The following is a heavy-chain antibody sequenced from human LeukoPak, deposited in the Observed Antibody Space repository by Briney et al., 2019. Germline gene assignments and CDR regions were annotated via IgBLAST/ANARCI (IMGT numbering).Heavy chain of an antibody. CDR1: GFTFSSYW. CDR3: ARDLTSGSLFDY. V-gene: IGHV3-30-3*01. D-gene: IGHD1-26*01. CDR2: ISYDGSNK. Sequence: GGSLRLSCAASGFTFSSYWMHWVRQAPGKGLEWVAVISYDGSNKYYADSVKGRFTISRDNSKNTLYLQMNSLRAEDTVAYYCARDLTSGSLFDYWGQGTLVTVSS. J-gene: IGHJ4*02.